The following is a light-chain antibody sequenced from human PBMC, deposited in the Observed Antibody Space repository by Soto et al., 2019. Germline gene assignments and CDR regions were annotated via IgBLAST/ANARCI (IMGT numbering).Light chain of an antibody. V-gene: IGKV1-27*01. CDR1: QGISNY. J-gene: IGKJ4*01. CDR3: QKYNSAPLT. Sequence: DIQMTQSPSSLSASVGDRVTITCRASQGISNYLAWYQQKPGKVPKLLIYAASTLQSGVPSRFSGSGSGTDFTITISSLQPEDVATSYCQKYNSAPLTCGGGTKLEIK. CDR2: AAS.